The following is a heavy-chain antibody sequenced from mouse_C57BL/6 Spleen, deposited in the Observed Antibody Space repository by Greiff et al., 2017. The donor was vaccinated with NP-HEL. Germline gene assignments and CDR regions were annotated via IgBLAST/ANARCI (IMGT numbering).Heavy chain of an antibody. V-gene: IGHV5-16*01. CDR1: GFTFSDYY. J-gene: IGHJ1*03. D-gene: IGHD1-1*01. CDR3: ARENYDGSIRYFDV. CDR2: INYDGSST. Sequence: EVMLVESEGGLVQPGSSMKLSCTASGFTFSDYYMAWVRQVPEKGLEWVANINYDGSSTYYLDSLKSRFIISRDNAKNILYLQMSSLKSEDTATYYCARENYDGSIRYFDVWGTGTTVTVSS.